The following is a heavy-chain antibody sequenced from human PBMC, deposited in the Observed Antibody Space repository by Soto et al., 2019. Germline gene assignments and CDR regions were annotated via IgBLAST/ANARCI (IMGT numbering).Heavy chain of an antibody. CDR2: IYSGGST. Sequence: WGSLRLSCAASGFTVVSNYIIFFRHSPVKGLEWVSVIYSGGSTYYADSVKGRFTISRDNSKNTLYLQMNSLRAEDTAVYYCARDLRAYSGSSDYYYYGMDVWGQGTTVTVSS. V-gene: IGHV3-53*01. D-gene: IGHD1-26*01. CDR3: ARDLRAYSGSSDYYYYGMDV. CDR1: GFTVVSNY. J-gene: IGHJ6*02.